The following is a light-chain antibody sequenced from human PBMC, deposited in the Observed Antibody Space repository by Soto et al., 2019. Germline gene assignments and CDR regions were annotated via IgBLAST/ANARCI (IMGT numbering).Light chain of an antibody. J-gene: IGLJ2*01. CDR3: CAYAGARTFVV. CDR2: EAS. Sequence: QSVLTQPASVSGSPGQSITISCTGTSTDVGAYNLVSWYQQLPGKAPKLIIYEASKRPSGVSDRFSGSKSDNTASLTISGLQAEDEADYHCCAYAGARTFVVFGGGTKLTVL. V-gene: IGLV2-23*02. CDR1: STDVGAYNL.